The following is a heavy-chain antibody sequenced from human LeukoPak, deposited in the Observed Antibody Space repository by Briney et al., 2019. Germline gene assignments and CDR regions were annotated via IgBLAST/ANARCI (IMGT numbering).Heavy chain of an antibody. CDR1: GDSVSSNSAT. Sequence: SQTLSLTCAISGDSVSSNSATWNWIRQSPSRGLEWLGRTYYRSTWYNDYAVSVRGRITVNPATSNNQFSPHLNSVTPEDTAVYYCARRLTQYDCFDPWGQGILVTVSS. J-gene: IGHJ5*02. CDR3: ARRLTQYDCFDP. D-gene: IGHD2-2*01. CDR2: TYYRSTWYN. V-gene: IGHV6-1*01.